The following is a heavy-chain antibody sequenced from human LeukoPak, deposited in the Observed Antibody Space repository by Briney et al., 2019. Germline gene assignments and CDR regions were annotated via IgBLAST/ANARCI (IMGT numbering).Heavy chain of an antibody. CDR2: IIPIFGTA. CDR3: ASRLYCRNTRCRNFPFAY. Sequence: SVKVSCKASGGTFSSYAINWVRQAPGQGLESKGGIIPIFGTANYAQKFQDRVTITADESTSTAYMELSSLRSEDTAIYYCASRLYCRNTRCRNFPFAYWGQGTLVTVSS. V-gene: IGHV1-69*13. J-gene: IGHJ4*02. CDR1: GGTFSSYA. D-gene: IGHD2-2*01.